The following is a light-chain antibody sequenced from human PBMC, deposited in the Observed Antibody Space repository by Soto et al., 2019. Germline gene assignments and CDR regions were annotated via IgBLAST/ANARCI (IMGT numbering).Light chain of an antibody. Sequence: QSVLTQPASMSGSPGQSITISCTGTSSDVGGYDHVSWYQQHPGKAPKLIIYDVSIRPSGVSNRFSGSKSGNTASLAVSGLQAEDEADYYCSSYTSKDTLVFGGGTKLTVL. CDR3: SSYTSKDTLV. V-gene: IGLV2-14*03. CDR1: SSDVGGYDH. J-gene: IGLJ3*02. CDR2: DVS.